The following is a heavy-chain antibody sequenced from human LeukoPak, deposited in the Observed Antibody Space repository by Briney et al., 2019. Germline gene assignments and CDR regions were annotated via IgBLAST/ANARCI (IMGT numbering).Heavy chain of an antibody. CDR1: GYTFTGYY. J-gene: IGHJ4*02. V-gene: IGHV1-2*02. CDR2: INPNSGGT. D-gene: IGHD6-6*01. CDR3: ARRESIAARRAPFDY. Sequence: WASVKVSCKASGYTFTGYYMHWVRQAPGQGLEWMGWINPNSGGTNYAQKFQGRVTMTRDTSISTAYMELSRLRSDDTAVYYCARRESIAARRAPFDYWGQGTLVTVSS.